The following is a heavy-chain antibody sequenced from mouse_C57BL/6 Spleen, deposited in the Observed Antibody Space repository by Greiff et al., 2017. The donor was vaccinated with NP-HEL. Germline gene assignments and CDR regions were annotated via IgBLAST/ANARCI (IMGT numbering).Heavy chain of an antibody. J-gene: IGHJ4*01. CDR2: IWTGGGT. CDR3: ARMGSSGYVYYYAMDY. CDR1: GFSFTSYA. V-gene: IGHV2-9-1*01. Sequence: VMLVESGPGLVAPSQSLSITCTVSGFSFTSYAISWVRQPPGKGLEWLGVIWTGGGTNYNSALKSRLSISKDNSKSQVFLKMNSLQTDDTARYYCARMGSSGYVYYYAMDYWGQGTSVTVSS. D-gene: IGHD3-2*02.